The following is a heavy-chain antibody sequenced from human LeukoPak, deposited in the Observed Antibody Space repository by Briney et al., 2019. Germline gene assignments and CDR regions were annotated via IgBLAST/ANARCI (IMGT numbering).Heavy chain of an antibody. Sequence: GGSLRLSCAASGLTFSIHWMNWVRQAPGKGLECVANINQDGSDKYYVDSVKGRFTISRDNTKNSLYLHMNSLRAEDTAVYFCAKGSKAVLFTRDHYMDVWGKGTTVTISS. J-gene: IGHJ6*03. CDR1: GLTFSIHW. D-gene: IGHD6-19*01. CDR2: INQDGSDK. CDR3: AKGSKAVLFTRDHYMDV. V-gene: IGHV3-7*01.